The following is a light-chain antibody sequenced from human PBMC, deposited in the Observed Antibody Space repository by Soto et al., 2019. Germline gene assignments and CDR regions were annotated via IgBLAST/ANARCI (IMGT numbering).Light chain of an antibody. V-gene: IGLV1-40*01. CDR3: QSYDNNLSGGV. J-gene: IGLJ3*02. Sequence: QSVLTQPASVSGASGKRVTISCTGSSSNLGANYHVHWYQQLPGRAPKLLIYGSTNRPSGVPDRISGSKSGTSASLAITGLQAEDEADYYCQSYDNNLSGGVFGGGTKLTV. CDR1: SSNLGANYH. CDR2: GST.